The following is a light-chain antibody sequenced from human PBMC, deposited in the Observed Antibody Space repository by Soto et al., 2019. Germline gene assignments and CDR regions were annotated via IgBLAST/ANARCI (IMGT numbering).Light chain of an antibody. CDR3: SSYISSSTYV. J-gene: IGLJ1*01. V-gene: IGLV2-14*01. Sequence: QSALTQPASVSGSPGQSITISCTGTSSDIGRCNYVSWYQQYPGKAPKFMIYDVSNRPSGVSNRFSGSKSGNTASLTISGLQAEDEADYYCSSYISSSTYVFGTGTKVTVL. CDR2: DVS. CDR1: SSDIGRCNY.